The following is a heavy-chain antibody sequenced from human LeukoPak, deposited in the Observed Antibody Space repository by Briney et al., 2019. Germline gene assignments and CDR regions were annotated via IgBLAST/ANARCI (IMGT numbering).Heavy chain of an antibody. V-gene: IGHV3-43D*03. Sequence: PGGSLRLSCAASGFTFDDYAMHWVRQAPGKGLEWVSLISWDGGSTYYADSVKGRFTISRDNSKNSLYLQMNSLRAEDTALYYCAKTAKAICYYYYMDVWGKGTTVTVSS. CDR3: AKTAKAICYYYYMDV. J-gene: IGHJ6*03. CDR1: GFTFDDYA. CDR2: ISWDGGST.